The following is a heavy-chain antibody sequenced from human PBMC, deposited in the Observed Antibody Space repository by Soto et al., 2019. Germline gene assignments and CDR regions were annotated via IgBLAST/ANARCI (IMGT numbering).Heavy chain of an antibody. CDR2: IGPESGAT. D-gene: IGHD1-26*01. CDR3: GRGRSGQIVVFY. J-gene: IGHJ4*02. CDR1: GYTFTGHY. V-gene: IGHV1-2*02. Sequence: ASVKVSCKTSGYTFTGHYIHWVRQAPQQGPEWVGEIGPESGATRYAQKFRGRVTMTMDTSITTVYMELRNLSPDDTAVYYCGRGRSGQIVVFYWGQGTPVTVSS.